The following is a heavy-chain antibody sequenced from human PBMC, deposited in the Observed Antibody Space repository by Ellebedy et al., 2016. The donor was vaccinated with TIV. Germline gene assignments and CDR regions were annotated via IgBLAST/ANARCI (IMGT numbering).Heavy chain of an antibody. CDR2: ISDHNCNT. V-gene: IGHV1-18*01. CDR3: ASGVIRGLSMT. D-gene: IGHD3-10*01. CDR1: GYTSTNYV. Sequence: ASVKVSCKASGYTSTNYVITWVRQPPGQGLEWLGWISDHNCNTESAPKFQGRFTMTMDTSTRTASMEPGSLRSDDSAVYYCASGVIRGLSMTWGKGTLVIVSS. J-gene: IGHJ4*02.